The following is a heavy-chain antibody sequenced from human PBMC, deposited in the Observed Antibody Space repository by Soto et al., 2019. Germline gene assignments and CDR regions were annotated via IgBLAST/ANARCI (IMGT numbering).Heavy chain of an antibody. Sequence: TLSLTCTFSGGSISSGGYYWSCIRQHPGKGLEWIGYIYYSGSTYYNPSLKSRVTISVDTSKNQFSLKLSSVTAADTAVYYCARGEYSSSLYNRNWFDPWGQGTLVTVSS. CDR2: IYYSGST. D-gene: IGHD6-13*01. V-gene: IGHV4-31*03. J-gene: IGHJ5*02. CDR3: ARGEYSSSLYNRNWFDP. CDR1: GGSISSGGYY.